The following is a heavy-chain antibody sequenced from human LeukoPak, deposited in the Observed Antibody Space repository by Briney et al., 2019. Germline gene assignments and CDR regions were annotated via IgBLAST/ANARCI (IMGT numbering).Heavy chain of an antibody. CDR1: GGSISSYY. J-gene: IGHJ4*02. CDR3: ARGGLKFRYDY. CDR2: IYYSGST. Sequence: PSETLSLTCTVSGGSISSYYRSWIRLPPGKGLEWIGYIYYSGSTNYNPSLKSRVTISVDTSKNQFSLKLSSVTAADMAVYYCARGGLKFRYDYWGQGTLVTVSS. V-gene: IGHV4-59*01.